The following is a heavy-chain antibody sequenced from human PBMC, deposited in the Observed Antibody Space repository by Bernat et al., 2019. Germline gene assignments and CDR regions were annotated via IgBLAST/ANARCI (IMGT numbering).Heavy chain of an antibody. J-gene: IGHJ1*01. CDR3: ARGEAAPYESEYHQH. CDR1: GFTFSSYA. Sequence: EVHLLESGGGLVQPGGSLRLSCAASGFTFSSYAMAWVRQAPGKGLEWVSAISGGGYSTHYTDSVRGRFTISRDNSKYTLYLQMNSLRAEDTAVYYCARGEAAPYESEYHQHWGQGTLVTVSS. D-gene: IGHD2-15*01. V-gene: IGHV3-23*01. CDR2: ISGGGYST.